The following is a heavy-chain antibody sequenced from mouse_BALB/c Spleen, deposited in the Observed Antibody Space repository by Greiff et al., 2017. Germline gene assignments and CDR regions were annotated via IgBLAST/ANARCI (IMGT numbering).Heavy chain of an antibody. J-gene: IGHJ4*01. D-gene: IGHD2-12*01. V-gene: IGHV5-6-3*01. Sequence: DVMLVESGGGLVQPGGSLKLSCAASGFTFSSYGMSWVRQTPDKRLELVATINSNGGSTYYPDSVKGRFTISRDNAKNTLYLQMSSLKSEDTAMYYCARDGPYYNYAMDYWGQGTSVTVSS. CDR2: INSNGGST. CDR3: ARDGPYYNYAMDY. CDR1: GFTFSSYG.